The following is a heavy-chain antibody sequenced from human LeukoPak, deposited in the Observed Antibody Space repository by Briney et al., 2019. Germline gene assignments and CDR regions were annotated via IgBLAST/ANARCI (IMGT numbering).Heavy chain of an antibody. CDR2: IYSGGST. CDR1: GFTVSSNY. V-gene: IGHV3-53*01. D-gene: IGHD3-22*01. CDR3: ARSPPYYYDSSGYYFDY. J-gene: IGHJ4*02. Sequence: GGSLRLSCAASGFTVSSNYMSWVRQAPGKGLEWVSVIYSGGSTYYADSVKGRFTISRDNSKNTLYLQMNSLRAEDTAVYYCARSPPYYYDSSGYYFDYWGQGTLVTVSS.